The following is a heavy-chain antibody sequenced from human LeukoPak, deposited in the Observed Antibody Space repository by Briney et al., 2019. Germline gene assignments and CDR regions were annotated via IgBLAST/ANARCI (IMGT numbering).Heavy chain of an antibody. Sequence: PSETLSLTCTVSGGSISTYYWSWIRQPPGKGLEWIGYIYSSGSTNYNPSLQSRVTISVDTSKNQFSLKLSSVTAADTAVYYCARVVSSSWYWFDPWGQGTLVTVSS. CDR1: GGSISTYY. CDR2: IYSSGST. J-gene: IGHJ5*02. V-gene: IGHV4-4*09. D-gene: IGHD6-13*01. CDR3: ARVVSSSWYWFDP.